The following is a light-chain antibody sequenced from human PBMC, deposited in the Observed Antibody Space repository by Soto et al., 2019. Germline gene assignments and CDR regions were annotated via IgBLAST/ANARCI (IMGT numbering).Light chain of an antibody. CDR3: QQYGSSRWT. J-gene: IGKJ1*01. CDR2: GAS. Sequence: EIVLTQSPGTLSLSPGERATLSCRASQSVSSSYLARYQQKPGQAPRLLIYGASSRATGIPDRFSGSGSGTDFTLTISRLEPEDFAVYYCQQYGSSRWTFGQGTKVEI. CDR1: QSVSSSY. V-gene: IGKV3-20*01.